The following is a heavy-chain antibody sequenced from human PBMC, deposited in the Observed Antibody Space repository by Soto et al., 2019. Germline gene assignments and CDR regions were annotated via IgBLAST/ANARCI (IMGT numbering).Heavy chain of an antibody. CDR2: MYNSGST. J-gene: IGHJ4*02. CDR3: ASMGYHYGSGSYPLDY. Sequence: RTFAYGYIIDFGWSWIRKKPRKGLEWIGFMYNSGSTHYNPSLKSRVTISLDTSKNQFSLNLRSVTAADTAVYYCASMGYHYGSGSYPLDYWGQGTLVTVSS. D-gene: IGHD3-10*01. V-gene: IGHV4-59*08. CDR1: YGYIIDFG.